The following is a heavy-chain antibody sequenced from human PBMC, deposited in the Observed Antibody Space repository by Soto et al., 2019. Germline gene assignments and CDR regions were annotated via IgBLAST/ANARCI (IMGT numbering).Heavy chain of an antibody. Sequence: GGSLRLSCAASGFTFTIYAMSWVRQAPGKGLEWVSAITGSGGSTYYADSVKGRFTISRDNSKNTLYLQMNSLRAEDTAVYYCAKARGAMVRGAAFYFDYWGQGTLVTVSS. J-gene: IGHJ4*02. D-gene: IGHD3-10*01. CDR2: ITGSGGST. V-gene: IGHV3-23*01. CDR3: AKARGAMVRGAAFYFDY. CDR1: GFTFTIYA.